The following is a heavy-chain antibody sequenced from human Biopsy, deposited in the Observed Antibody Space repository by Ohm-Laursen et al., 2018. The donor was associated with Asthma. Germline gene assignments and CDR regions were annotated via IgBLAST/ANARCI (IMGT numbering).Heavy chain of an antibody. Sequence: GASVKVSCKSLGGTFNNYVIGWVRQAPGQGLEWMGGINSVLGTTTYPQKFQDRVTITADDSTSTVYMELSSLRSEDTAVYYCARKAGSCISRTCYSLDFWGQGTLVTVSS. V-gene: IGHV1-69*13. J-gene: IGHJ4*02. CDR3: ARKAGSCISRTCYSLDF. CDR1: GGTFNNYV. D-gene: IGHD2-2*01. CDR2: INSVLGTT.